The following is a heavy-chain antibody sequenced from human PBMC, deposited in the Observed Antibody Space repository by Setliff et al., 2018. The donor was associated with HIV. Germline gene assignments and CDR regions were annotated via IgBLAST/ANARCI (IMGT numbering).Heavy chain of an antibody. Sequence: GGSLRLSCAASGFTFSSYGMHWVRQAPGKGLEWVAVIWYDGSNKYYADSVKGRFTISRDNAKNSLYLQMNSLRAEDTALYYCAKDTAAGLFYYFDYWGQGTLVTVSS. D-gene: IGHD6-13*01. CDR3: AKDTAAGLFYYFDY. J-gene: IGHJ4*02. CDR1: GFTFSSYG. V-gene: IGHV3-33*03. CDR2: IWYDGSNK.